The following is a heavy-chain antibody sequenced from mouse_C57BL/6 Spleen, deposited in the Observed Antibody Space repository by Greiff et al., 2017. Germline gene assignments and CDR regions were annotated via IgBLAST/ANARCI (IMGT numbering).Heavy chain of an antibody. CDR1: GYAFSSYW. D-gene: IGHD4-1*01. J-gene: IGHJ2*01. Sequence: QVQLQQSGAELVKPGASVKISCKASGYAFSSYWMNWVKQRPGKGLEWIGQIYPGDGDTNYNGKFKGKATLTADKSSSTAYMQLSSLTSEDSAVYFCARYWDGERYYFDYWGQGTTLTVSS. CDR2: IYPGDGDT. V-gene: IGHV1-80*01. CDR3: ARYWDGERYYFDY.